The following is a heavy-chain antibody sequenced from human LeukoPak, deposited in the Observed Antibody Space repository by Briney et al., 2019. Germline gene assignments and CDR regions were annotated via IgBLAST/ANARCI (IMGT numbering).Heavy chain of an antibody. D-gene: IGHD3-16*01. V-gene: IGHV3-7*01. J-gene: IGHJ4*02. CDR2: IKQDGSAK. Sequence: GGSLRLSCAASGFTFSSFWMSWVRQAPGKGLEWVANIKQDGSAKFYVDSVKGRFTISRDNAKNSLYLQMNSLRAEDTAVYYCASVGGGGAAVVDYWGQGTLVTVSS. CDR3: ASVGGGGAAVVDY. CDR1: GFTFSSFW.